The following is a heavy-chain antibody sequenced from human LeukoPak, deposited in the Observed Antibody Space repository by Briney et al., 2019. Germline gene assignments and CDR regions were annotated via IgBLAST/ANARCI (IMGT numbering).Heavy chain of an antibody. V-gene: IGHV3-48*01. D-gene: IGHD2-21*02. CDR1: GSTFSTYS. CDR2: IDFSSSTI. J-gene: IGHJ4*02. CDR3: ARGLLFSSYYFDY. Sequence: PGGSLRLSCATSGSTFSTYSMNWVRQAPGKGLEWVSYIDFSSSTIYYADSVKGRFTISRDNAKNSLYLQMNSLRAEDTAVYYCARGLLFSSYYFDYWGQGTLVTVSS.